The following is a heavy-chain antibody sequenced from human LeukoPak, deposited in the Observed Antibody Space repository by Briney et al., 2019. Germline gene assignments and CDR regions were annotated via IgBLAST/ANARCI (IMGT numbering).Heavy chain of an antibody. CDR2: VSSDGTT. V-gene: IGHV4-4*09. CDR1: GDSVTSSY. CDR3: ARLDCLVEGCYNH. J-gene: IGHJ4*02. D-gene: IGHD2-15*01. Sequence: KASETLSLTCSVSGDSVTSSYWNWLRQPPGKGLEWIGYVSSDGTTNYTPSLRSRLILSVDTSKNDISLILTSVSAADTARYYCARLDCLVEGCYNHWGRGTLVTVSS.